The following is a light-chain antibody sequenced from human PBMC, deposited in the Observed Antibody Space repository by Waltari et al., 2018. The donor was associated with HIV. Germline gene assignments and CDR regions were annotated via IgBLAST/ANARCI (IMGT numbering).Light chain of an antibody. Sequence: ASVGDRVTITCRASQNVDRWLAWYQQRPGRAPKLLIYKASTLEYGVPARFTGSGSGTNFTLTINSLHPDDFATYYCQQYNSDFYTFGLGTRLDLK. CDR2: KAS. V-gene: IGKV1-5*03. J-gene: IGKJ2*01. CDR3: QQYNSDFYT. CDR1: QNVDRW.